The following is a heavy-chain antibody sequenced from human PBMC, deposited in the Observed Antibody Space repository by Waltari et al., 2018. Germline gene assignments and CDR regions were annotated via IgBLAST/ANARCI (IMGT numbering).Heavy chain of an antibody. CDR2: IYHSGST. CDR3: ARVYYDSSGYSY. V-gene: IGHV4-38-2*02. Sequence: QVQLQESGPGLVKPSETLSLTCTVSGYSISSGYYWAWIRQPPGKGLEWIGSIYHSGSTYYNPSLKSRVTISVDTSKNQFSLKLSSVTAADTAVYYCARVYYDSSGYSYWGQGILVTVSS. D-gene: IGHD3-22*01. CDR1: GYSISSGYY. J-gene: IGHJ4*02.